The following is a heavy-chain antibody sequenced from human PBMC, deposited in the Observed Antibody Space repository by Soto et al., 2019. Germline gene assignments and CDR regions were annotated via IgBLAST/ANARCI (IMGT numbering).Heavy chain of an antibody. J-gene: IGHJ5*02. CDR2: ISAYNGNT. V-gene: IGHV1-18*01. CDR1: GYPFTSYG. D-gene: IGHD4-4*01. Sequence: ASVKVSCKASGYPFTSYGISWVRQAPGQGLEWMGWISAYNGNTNYAQKLQGRVTMTTDTSTSTAYMELRSMRSDDTAVYYCARAYSSRYWFDPWGQGTLVTVSS. CDR3: ARAYSSRYWFDP.